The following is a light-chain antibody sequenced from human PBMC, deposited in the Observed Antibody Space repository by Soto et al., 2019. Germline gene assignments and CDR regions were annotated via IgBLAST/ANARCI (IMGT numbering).Light chain of an antibody. CDR2: ENF. CDR1: SSDVVGYNY. Sequence: QSALTQPPSASGSPGQSVTISCTGPSSDVVGYNYVSWYQQHPGNAPQLLIYENFKRPSGVPDRFSGSKSDNTASLTVSGLQAEDEAYYYYSSYAGSNNWVFGGGTKLTVL. CDR3: SSYAGSNNWV. J-gene: IGLJ3*02. V-gene: IGLV2-8*01.